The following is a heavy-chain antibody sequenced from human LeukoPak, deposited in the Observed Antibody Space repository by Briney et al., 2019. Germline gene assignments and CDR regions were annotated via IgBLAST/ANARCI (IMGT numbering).Heavy chain of an antibody. CDR1: GFTFSSYW. D-gene: IGHD3-22*01. CDR3: ARPFKSGYYYDTVPGY. CDR2: IKQDGSEK. V-gene: IGHV3-7*01. J-gene: IGHJ4*02. Sequence: GGSLRLSCAASGFTFSSYWMSWVRQAPGKGLEWVANIKQDGSEKYYVDSVKGRFTISRGNAKNSLYLQMNSLRAEDTAAYYCARPFKSGYYYDTVPGYWGQGTLVTVSS.